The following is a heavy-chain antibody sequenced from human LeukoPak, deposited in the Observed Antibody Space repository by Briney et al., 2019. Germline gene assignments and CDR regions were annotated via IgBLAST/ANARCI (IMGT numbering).Heavy chain of an antibody. CDR3: AREDHYYHGMDV. CDR1: GFIFSNYW. J-gene: IGHJ6*02. V-gene: IGHV3-7*01. CDR2: IKQDGSEK. Sequence: PGGSLRLSCAASGFIFSNYWMSWVRQAPGKGLEWVANIKQDGSEKYYVDSVKGRFTISRDNGKNSLYLQMNSLRAEDTAVYYCAREDHYYHGMDVWGQGTTVTVSS.